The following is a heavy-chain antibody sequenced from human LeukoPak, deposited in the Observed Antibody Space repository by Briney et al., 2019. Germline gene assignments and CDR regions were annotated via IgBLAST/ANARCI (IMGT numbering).Heavy chain of an antibody. CDR3: ARHGGWYEYWFDP. D-gene: IGHD6-19*01. CDR2: TYTSGST. V-gene: IGHV4-4*09. CDR1: GGSISSYY. Sequence: SETLSLTCTVSGGSISSYYWSWIRQPAGKGLEWIGYTYTSGSTNYNPSLKSRVTISVDTSKNQFSLKLSSVTAADTAVYYCARHGGWYEYWFDPWGQGTLVTVSS. J-gene: IGHJ5*02.